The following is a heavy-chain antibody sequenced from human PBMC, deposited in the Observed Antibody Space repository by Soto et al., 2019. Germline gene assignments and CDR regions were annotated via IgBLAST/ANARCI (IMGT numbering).Heavy chain of an antibody. CDR1: GGSIISYY. J-gene: IGHJ4*02. CDR2: IYYSGST. CDR3: ASAVYDILTGYYIMGY. V-gene: IGHV4-59*01. D-gene: IGHD3-9*01. Sequence: SETLSLTCTVSGGSIISYYWSWIRQPPGKGLEWIGYIYYSGSTNYNPSLKSRATISVDTSKNQFSLKLSSVTAADTAVYYCASAVYDILTGYYIMGYWGQGTLVTVSS.